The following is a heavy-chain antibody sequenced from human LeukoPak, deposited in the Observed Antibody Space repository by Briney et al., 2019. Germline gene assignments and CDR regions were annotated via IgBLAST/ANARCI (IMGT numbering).Heavy chain of an antibody. V-gene: IGHV3-11*01. Sequence: GGSLRLSCAASGFTFSDYYMSWIRQAPGKGLEWISYISSSGSTIYYAESVKGRFTISRDNAKNSLYLQMNSLRADDTAVYYCARIREVIGTDWFDPWGQGTLVTVSS. CDR3: ARIREVIGTDWFDP. D-gene: IGHD5-24*01. J-gene: IGHJ5*02. CDR1: GFTFSDYY. CDR2: ISSSGSTI.